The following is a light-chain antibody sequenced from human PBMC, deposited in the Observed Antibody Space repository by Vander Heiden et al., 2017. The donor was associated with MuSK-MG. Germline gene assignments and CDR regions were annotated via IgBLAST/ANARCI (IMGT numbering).Light chain of an antibody. J-gene: IGLJ2*01. V-gene: IGLV1-40*01. CDR3: QSCDSSLSGSV. CDR1: SCNIGAGLD. CDR2: GNT. Sequence: QSVLTQPPSVSGAPGQTVSISCTGTSCNIGAGLDVHWYRQVPGAAPKLVVYGNTNRPSGVPDRFSGSKSGTAASLAITGLQAEDEADYYCQSCDSSLSGSVFGGGTKLTVL.